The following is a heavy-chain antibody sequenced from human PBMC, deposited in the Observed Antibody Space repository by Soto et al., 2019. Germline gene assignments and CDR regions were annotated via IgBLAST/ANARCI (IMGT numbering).Heavy chain of an antibody. D-gene: IGHD2-21*02. Sequence: EVQLVESGGGLVKPGGSLRLYCAASGFTFSNAWMNWVRQAPGQGLEWVGRIKDIPAGGTTDYAAPVKGRFTVSRDDSKNTLYLQMDSLKSEDTAVYYCTTVECDWHKVGWGQGTLVTVSS. CDR3: TTVECDWHKVG. CDR1: GFTFSNAW. V-gene: IGHV3-15*01. J-gene: IGHJ4*02. CDR2: IKDIPAGGTT.